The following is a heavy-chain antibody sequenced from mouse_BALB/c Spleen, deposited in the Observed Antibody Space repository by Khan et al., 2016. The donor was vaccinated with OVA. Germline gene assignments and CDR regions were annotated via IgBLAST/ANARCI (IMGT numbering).Heavy chain of an antibody. CDR1: GYTFTTYW. D-gene: IGHD1-1*01. CDR2: INPTSGYT. Sequence: QVQLQQSGAERAKPGASVKMSCKASGYTFTTYWMHWVKQRPGQGLEWIGYINPTSGYTEYNEKFKDRATLSADKSSSTAYMQLSSLTSEDSAVYYCTRGRIDYWGQGTTLTVSS. J-gene: IGHJ2*01. V-gene: IGHV1-7*01. CDR3: TRGRIDY.